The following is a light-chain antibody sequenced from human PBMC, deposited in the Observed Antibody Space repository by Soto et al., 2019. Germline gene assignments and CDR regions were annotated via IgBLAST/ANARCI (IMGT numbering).Light chain of an antibody. V-gene: IGKV3-11*01. CDR1: QSVSRY. Sequence: EIVLTQSPATLSLSPGERATLSCRASQSVSRYLAWYQQKPGQAPRLLIYDASNRAAGIPDRFSGSGSGTDFTLTISRLEPEDFAVYYCQQYDIWPPTFGQGTKVDIK. J-gene: IGKJ1*01. CDR3: QQYDIWPPT. CDR2: DAS.